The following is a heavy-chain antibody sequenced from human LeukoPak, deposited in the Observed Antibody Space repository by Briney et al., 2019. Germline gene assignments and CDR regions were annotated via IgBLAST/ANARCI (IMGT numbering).Heavy chain of an antibody. J-gene: IGHJ3*02. Sequence: PSETLSLTCAVSGYSISSGYYWGWIRQPPGKGLEWIGSIYHSGSTYYNPSLKSRVTISVDTSKNQFSLKLSSVTAADTAVYYCARHPGNIVVVPADAFDIWGQGTMVTVSS. V-gene: IGHV4-38-2*01. D-gene: IGHD2-2*01. CDR1: GYSISSGYY. CDR2: IYHSGST. CDR3: ARHPGNIVVVPADAFDI.